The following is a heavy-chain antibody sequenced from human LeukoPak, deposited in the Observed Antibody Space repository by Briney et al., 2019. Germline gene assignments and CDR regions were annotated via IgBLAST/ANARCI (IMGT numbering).Heavy chain of an antibody. CDR3: ARDFDAAGPYYFDY. CDR2: INWNGGST. J-gene: IGHJ4*02. CDR1: GFTFSSYS. Sequence: GGSLRLSCAASGFTFSSYSMNWVRQAPGKGLEWVSGINWNGGSTGYADSVKGRFTISRDNAKNSLYLQMNSLRAEDTALYYCARDFDAAGPYYFDYWGQGTLVTVSS. D-gene: IGHD6-13*01. V-gene: IGHV3-20*04.